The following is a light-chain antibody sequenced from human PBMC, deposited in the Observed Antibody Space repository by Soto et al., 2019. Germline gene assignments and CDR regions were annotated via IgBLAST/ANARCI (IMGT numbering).Light chain of an antibody. CDR1: QSVTTR. CDR2: GAS. J-gene: IGKJ3*01. V-gene: IGKV3-20*01. CDR3: MQGQQIPYT. Sequence: IVLTQSPGTLSLSPGERVTLSCRASQSVTTRLAWYQHKPGQAPTLLMSGASNRASGVPDRFSGSGSGADFTLKISRVEAEDVGVYYCMQGQQIPYTFGPGTKVDIK.